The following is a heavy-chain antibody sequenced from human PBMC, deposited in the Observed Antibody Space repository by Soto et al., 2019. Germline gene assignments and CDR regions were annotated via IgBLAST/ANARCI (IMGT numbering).Heavy chain of an antibody. Sequence: SVKVSCKASGGTFSSYTISWVRQAPGQGLEWMGRIIPILDIANYAQNFQGRVTITADKSTSTAYMELSSLRSEDTAVYYCARDPSGNYYVDYWGQGTLVTVSS. D-gene: IGHD5-12*01. J-gene: IGHJ4*02. CDR1: GGTFSSYT. CDR2: IIPILDIA. V-gene: IGHV1-69*02. CDR3: ARDPSGNYYVDY.